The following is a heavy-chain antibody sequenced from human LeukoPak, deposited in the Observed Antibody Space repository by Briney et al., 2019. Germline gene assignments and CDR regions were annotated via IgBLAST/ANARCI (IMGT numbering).Heavy chain of an antibody. CDR1: GGTFSSYA. J-gene: IGHJ4*02. CDR2: IIPIFGTA. D-gene: IGHD3-3*01. V-gene: IGHV1-69*13. Sequence: GASAKVSCKASGGTFSSYAISWVRQAPGQGLEWMGGIIPIFGTANYAQKFQGRVTITADESTSTAYMELSSLRSEDTAVYYCARGAIFGVVIYPTFDYWGQGTLVTVSS. CDR3: ARGAIFGVVIYPTFDY.